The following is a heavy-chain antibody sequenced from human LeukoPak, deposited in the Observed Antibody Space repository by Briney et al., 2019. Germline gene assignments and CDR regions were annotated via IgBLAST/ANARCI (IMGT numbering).Heavy chain of an antibody. J-gene: IGHJ5*02. CDR1: GFTFSSSW. CDR2: ISQDGNEK. D-gene: IGHD5-12*01. V-gene: IGHV3-7*05. CDR3: SRGSRSLPSGS. Sequence: GGSLRLSCVVSGFTFSSSWMRWVRQTPGKGLESVASISQDGNEKYYVDSVKGRFTISRDNAQNSLYLQMNSLRADDTAVYYCSRGSRSLPSGSWGQGTPVTVSS.